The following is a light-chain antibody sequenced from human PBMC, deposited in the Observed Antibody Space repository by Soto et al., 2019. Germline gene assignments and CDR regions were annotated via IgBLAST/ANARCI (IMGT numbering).Light chain of an antibody. CDR2: DVS. CDR1: QDIRGA. CDR3: QQFNTDPIT. J-gene: IGKJ5*01. Sequence: AIQLTQSPSSLSASVGDRVTITCRASQDIRGALAWYQQKPGKPPKLLIFDVSSLQSGVPSRFSGSGSGTDFTLTISSLQPEDFAPYYCQQFNTDPITFGQGTRLEIK. V-gene: IGKV1-13*02.